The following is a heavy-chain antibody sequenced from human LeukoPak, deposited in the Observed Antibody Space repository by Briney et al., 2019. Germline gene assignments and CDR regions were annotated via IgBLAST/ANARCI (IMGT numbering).Heavy chain of an antibody. D-gene: IGHD3-22*01. CDR3: AIYYYDSSGYYKFDY. J-gene: IGHJ4*02. Sequence: PSETLSLTCAVSGGSISSGGYSWSWIRQPPGKGLEWIGYIYYSGSTNYNPSLKSRVTISVDTSKNQFSLKLSSVTAADTAVYYCAIYYYDSSGYYKFDYWGQGTLVTVSS. V-gene: IGHV4-61*08. CDR1: GGSISSGGYS. CDR2: IYYSGST.